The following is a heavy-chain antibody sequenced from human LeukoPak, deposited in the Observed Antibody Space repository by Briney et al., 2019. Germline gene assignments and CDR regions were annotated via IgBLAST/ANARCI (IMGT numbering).Heavy chain of an antibody. CDR2: ISSDGRDI. V-gene: IGHV3-21*01. CDR3: ARFALKTPPTD. CDR1: GFSFSSHA. J-gene: IGHJ4*02. Sequence: GGSLRLSCAASGFSFSSHAMNWVRLAPGKGLEWVSFISSDGRDIFYSDSVRGRFTISRDNAKNSLSLQMNSLRAEDTAVYYCARFALKTPPTDWGQGTLVTVSS.